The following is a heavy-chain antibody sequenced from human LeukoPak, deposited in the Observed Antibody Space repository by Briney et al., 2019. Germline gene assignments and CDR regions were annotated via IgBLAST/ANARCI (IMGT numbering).Heavy chain of an antibody. CDR1: GGSISSYY. V-gene: IGHV4-59*01. CDR3: ARQSVDFWTDYAKNWFDS. J-gene: IGHJ5*01. CDR2: IYYNGST. D-gene: IGHD3/OR15-3a*01. Sequence: SETLSLTCTVSGGSISSYYWSWIRQPPGKGLEWIGYIYYNGSTNYNPSLKSRVTISVDTAKNHVSLSLSSVTAADTAVYYCARQSVDFWTDYAKNWFDSWGQGTLVTVSS.